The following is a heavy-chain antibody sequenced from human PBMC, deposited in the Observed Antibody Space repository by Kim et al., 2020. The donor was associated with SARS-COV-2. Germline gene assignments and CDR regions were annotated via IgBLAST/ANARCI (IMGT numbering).Heavy chain of an antibody. CDR3: ARGGGIAARPESL. V-gene: IGHV4-31*03. CDR2: IYYSGST. D-gene: IGHD6-6*01. CDR1: GGSISSGGYY. Sequence: SETLSLTCTVSGGSISSGGYYWSWIRQHPGKGLEWIGYIYYSGSTYYNPSLKSRVTISVDTSKNQFSLKLSSVTAADTAVYYCARGGGIAARPESLWGQGTLVTVSS. J-gene: IGHJ4*02.